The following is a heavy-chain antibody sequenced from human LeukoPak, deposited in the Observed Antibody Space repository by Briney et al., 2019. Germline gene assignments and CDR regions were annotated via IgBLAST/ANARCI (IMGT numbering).Heavy chain of an antibody. V-gene: IGHV4-61*02. CDR1: GGCISSGSYY. J-gene: IGHJ4*02. D-gene: IGHD6-13*01. CDR2: IYTSGST. CDR3: AREGRAAAGTDY. Sequence: PSETLSLTCTVSGGCISSGSYYWSWIRQPAGKGLEWIGLIYTSGSTNYNPSLKSRVTISVDTSKNQFSLKLSSVTAADTAVYYCAREGRAAAGTDYWGQGTLVTVSS.